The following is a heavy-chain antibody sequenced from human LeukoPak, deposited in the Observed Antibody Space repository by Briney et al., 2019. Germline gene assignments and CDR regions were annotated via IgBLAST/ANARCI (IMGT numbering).Heavy chain of an antibody. CDR1: GYTFTGYY. CDR3: AHKGGSGSYYFRGTYDAFDI. J-gene: IGHJ3*02. V-gene: IGHV1-2*02. Sequence: ASVKVSCEASGYTFTGYYMHWVRQAPGQGLEWMGWINPNSGDTNYAQKFQGRVTMTRDTSISTAYMELSRLRSDDTAVYYCAHKGGSGSYYFRGTYDAFDIWGQGTMVTVSS. D-gene: IGHD1-26*01. CDR2: INPNSGDT.